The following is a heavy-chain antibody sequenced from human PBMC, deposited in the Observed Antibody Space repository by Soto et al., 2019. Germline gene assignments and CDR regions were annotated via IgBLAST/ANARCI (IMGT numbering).Heavy chain of an antibody. V-gene: IGHV4-39*01. D-gene: IGHD2-2*02. Sequence: PSETLSLTCTVSGGSISSSSYYWGWIRQPPGKGLEWIGSIYYSGSTYYNPSLKSRVTISVDTSKNQFSLKLSSVTAADTAVYYCARRYTTFDYWGQGTLVTVS. CDR2: IYYSGST. J-gene: IGHJ4*02. CDR1: GGSISSSSYY. CDR3: ARRYTTFDY.